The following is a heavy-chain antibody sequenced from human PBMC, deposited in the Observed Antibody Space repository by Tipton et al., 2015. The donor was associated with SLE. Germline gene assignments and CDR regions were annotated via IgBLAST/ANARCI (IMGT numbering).Heavy chain of an antibody. D-gene: IGHD4-17*01. CDR2: ISGSMSSKDYI. CDR3: ARADDYGDRYYFDY. Sequence: GSLRLSCAASGFTFRSYSMNWVRQAPGKGLEWVSPISGSMSSKDYIYYADSVKGRFTISRDNARNSLYLQMNSLRAEDTAVYYCARADDYGDRYYFDYWGQGTLVTVSS. V-gene: IGHV3-21*01. J-gene: IGHJ4*02. CDR1: GFTFRSYS.